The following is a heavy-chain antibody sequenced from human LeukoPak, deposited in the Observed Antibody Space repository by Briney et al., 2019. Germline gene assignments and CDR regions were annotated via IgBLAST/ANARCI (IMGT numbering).Heavy chain of an antibody. J-gene: IGHJ4*02. D-gene: IGHD3-10*01. V-gene: IGHV3-23*01. CDR3: AKDQQSIYGSGSYFGY. Sequence: GGSLRLSCAASGFTFSSYAMSWVRQAPGKGLEWGSGISGSGGSTYYADSVKGRFTISRDNSKNTLYLQMNSLRAEDTAVYYCAKDQQSIYGSGSYFGYWGQGTLVTVSS. CDR1: GFTFSSYA. CDR2: ISGSGGST.